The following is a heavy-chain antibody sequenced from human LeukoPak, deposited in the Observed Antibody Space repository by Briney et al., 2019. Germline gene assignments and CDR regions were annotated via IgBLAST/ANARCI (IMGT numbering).Heavy chain of an antibody. CDR2: ISGSGGST. Sequence: GGSLRLSCAASGFTFSSYAMSWVRQAPGKGLEWVSAISGSGGSTYYADSVKGRFTISRDNSKNTLYLQMNSLRDEDTAVYYCAKAGLYCSGGSCYDWFDPWGQGTLVTFSS. CDR1: GFTFSSYA. J-gene: IGHJ5*02. CDR3: AKAGLYCSGGSCYDWFDP. D-gene: IGHD2-15*01. V-gene: IGHV3-23*01.